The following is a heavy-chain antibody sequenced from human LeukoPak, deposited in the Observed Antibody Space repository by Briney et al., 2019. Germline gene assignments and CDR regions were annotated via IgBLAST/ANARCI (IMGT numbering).Heavy chain of an antibody. Sequence: GGSLRLSCAASGFTFSSYLMHWVRQAPGKGLVWVSRINSDGGSTSYADSVKGRFTISRDNAKNTLYLQMNSLRAEDTAVYYCASRGDYVWGSYRYAYWGQGTLVTVSS. CDR3: ASRGDYVWGSYRYAY. J-gene: IGHJ4*02. V-gene: IGHV3-74*01. CDR1: GFTFSSYL. CDR2: INSDGGST. D-gene: IGHD3-16*02.